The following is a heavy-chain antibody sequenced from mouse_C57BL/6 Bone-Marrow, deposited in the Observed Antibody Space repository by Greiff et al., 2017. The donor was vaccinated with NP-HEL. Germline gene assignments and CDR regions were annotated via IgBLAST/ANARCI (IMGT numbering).Heavy chain of an antibody. D-gene: IGHD2-3*01. CDR1: GFSLSTFGMG. Sequence: QVTLKESGPGILQPSQTLSLTCSFSGFSLSTFGMGVGWIRQPSGKGLEWLAHIWWDDDKYYNPALKSRLTISKDTSKNQVFLKIANVDTADTATYYCARPQIYDGYYPSFYYAMDYWGQGTSVTVSS. J-gene: IGHJ4*01. CDR2: IWWDDDK. V-gene: IGHV8-8*01. CDR3: ARPQIYDGYYPSFYYAMDY.